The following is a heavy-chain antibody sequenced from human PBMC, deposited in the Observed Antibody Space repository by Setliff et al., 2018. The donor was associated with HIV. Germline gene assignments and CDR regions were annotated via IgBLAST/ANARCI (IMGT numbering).Heavy chain of an antibody. CDR2: ISGSGGET. CDR1: GYTFITYG. CDR3: ARGGGPSFYDTEPRH. Sequence: GASVKVSCKTSGYTFITYGVTWVRQVPGQGLEWMGWISGSGGETHYAQKFQGRVTLTTETPMTTAYMELRSLTSDDTAIYFCARGGGPSFYDTEPRHWGQGTLVTVS. D-gene: IGHD2-15*01. V-gene: IGHV1-18*01. J-gene: IGHJ1*01.